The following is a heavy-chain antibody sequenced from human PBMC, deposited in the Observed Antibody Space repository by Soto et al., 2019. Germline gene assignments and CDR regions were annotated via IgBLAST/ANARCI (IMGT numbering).Heavy chain of an antibody. CDR1: GFTFSSYA. CDR3: AKVRYYDFWSGYWSFYYMDV. J-gene: IGHJ6*03. V-gene: IGHV3-23*01. Sequence: GESLKISCAASGFTFSSYAMSWVRQAPGKGLEWVSAISGSGGSTYYADSVKGRFTISRDNSKNTLYLQMNSLRAEDTAVYYCAKVRYYDFWSGYWSFYYMDVWGKGTTVTVSS. CDR2: ISGSGGST. D-gene: IGHD3-3*01.